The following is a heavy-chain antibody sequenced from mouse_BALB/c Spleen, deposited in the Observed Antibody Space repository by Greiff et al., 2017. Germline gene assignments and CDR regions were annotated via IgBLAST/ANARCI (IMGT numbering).Heavy chain of an antibody. Sequence: QVTLKVSGPGILQPSQTLSLTCSFSGFSLSTYGIGVGWIRQPSGKGLEWLAHIWWNDNKYYNTALKSRLTISKDTSNNQVFLKIASVDTADTATYYCARIAGYDYFDYWGQGTTLTVSS. CDR3: ARIAGYDYFDY. J-gene: IGHJ2*01. D-gene: IGHD2-3*01. V-gene: IGHV8-11*01. CDR2: IWWNDNK. CDR1: GFSLSTYGIG.